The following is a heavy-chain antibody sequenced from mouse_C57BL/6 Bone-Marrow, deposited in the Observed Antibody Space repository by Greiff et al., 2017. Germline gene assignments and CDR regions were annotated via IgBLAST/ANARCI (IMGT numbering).Heavy chain of an antibody. J-gene: IGHJ2*01. CDR1: GYTFTDYY. D-gene: IGHD1-1*01. V-gene: IGHV1-19*01. CDR3: ARSAQNYYGSSYNY. CDR2: INPYNGGT. Sequence: EVQLQQSGPVLVKPGASVKMSCKASGYTFTDYYMNWVKQSPGKSLEWIGVINPYNGGTSYNQKFKGKATLTVDKSSSTAYMELNSLTSEDSAVYYCARSAQNYYGSSYNYWGQGTTHTVSS.